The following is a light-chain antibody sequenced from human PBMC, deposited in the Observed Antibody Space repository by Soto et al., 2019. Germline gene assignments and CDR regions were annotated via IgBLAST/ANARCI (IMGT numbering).Light chain of an antibody. CDR2: GNS. CDR3: QSYDSSLSGPYV. CDR1: SSNIGAGYD. Sequence: QSVLTQPPSLSVAPGQRVTISFTGSSSNIGAGYDVHWYQQLPGTAPKLLIYGNSNRPSGVPDRFSGSKSGTSASLAITGLQAEDEADYYCQSYDSSLSGPYVFGTGTKVTVL. J-gene: IGLJ1*01. V-gene: IGLV1-40*01.